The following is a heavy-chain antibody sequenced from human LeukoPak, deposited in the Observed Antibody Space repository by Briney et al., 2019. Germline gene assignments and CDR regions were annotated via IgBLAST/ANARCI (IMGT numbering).Heavy chain of an antibody. CDR3: AKGATSTWYDS. CDR1: GGTFSKYT. D-gene: IGHD1-26*01. CDR2: ITPLFGTA. Sequence: SVKVSCKASGGTFSKYTISWVRQRPGQGLEWMGGITPLFGTANYAQKFQGRVTITADESASTAYMELSSLRSEDTAVYYCAKGATSTWYDSWGQGTLVTVSS. J-gene: IGHJ4*02. V-gene: IGHV1-69*13.